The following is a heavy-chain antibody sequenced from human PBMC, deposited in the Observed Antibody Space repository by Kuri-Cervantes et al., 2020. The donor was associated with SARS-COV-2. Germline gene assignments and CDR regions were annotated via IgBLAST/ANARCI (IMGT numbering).Heavy chain of an antibody. CDR2: INPSGGST. Sequence: ASVKVSCKASGYTFTSYYMHWVRQAPGQGLEWMGIINPSGGSTSYAQKFQGRVTMTRDTSTSTVYMELRSLRSDDTAVYYCARAEVLYDYVWGSIPSQPAPGWFDPWGQGTLVTVSS. D-gene: IGHD3-16*01. CDR3: ARAEVLYDYVWGSIPSQPAPGWFDP. V-gene: IGHV1-46*01. CDR1: GYTFTSYY. J-gene: IGHJ5*02.